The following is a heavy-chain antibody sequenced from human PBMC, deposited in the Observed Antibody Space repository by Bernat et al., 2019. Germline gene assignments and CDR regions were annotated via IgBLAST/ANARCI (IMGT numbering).Heavy chain of an antibody. CDR2: ISSSSYI. V-gene: IGHV3-21*01. J-gene: IGHJ4*02. Sequence: LVESGGGLVKPGGSLRLSCAASGFTFSSYSMNWVRQAPGKGLEWVSSISSSSYIYYADSVKGRFTISRDNAKNSLYLQMNSLRAEDTAVYYCARDSYYYDSSGYYYSGDYWGQGTLVTVSS. CDR3: ARDSYYYDSSGYYYSGDY. CDR1: GFTFSSYS. D-gene: IGHD3-22*01.